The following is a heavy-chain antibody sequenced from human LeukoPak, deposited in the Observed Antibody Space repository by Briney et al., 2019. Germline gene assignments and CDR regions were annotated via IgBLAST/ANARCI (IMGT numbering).Heavy chain of an antibody. CDR3: ERGYSPDS. V-gene: IGHV3-21*01. J-gene: IGHJ4*02. Sequence: GGSLRLSCAASGFTFSSYSMNWVRQAPGKGLEWVSSISSSSSYISYADSVKGRFTISRDNAKNSLYLKRNSPRAEDTAVYYCERGYSPDSWGQGTLVTVSS. D-gene: IGHD6-13*01. CDR2: ISSSSSYI. CDR1: GFTFSSYS.